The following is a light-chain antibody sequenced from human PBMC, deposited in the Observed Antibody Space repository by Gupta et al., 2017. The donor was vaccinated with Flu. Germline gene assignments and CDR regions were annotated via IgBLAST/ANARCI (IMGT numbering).Light chain of an antibody. CDR3: QQYGTSPRT. J-gene: IGKJ1*01. V-gene: IGKV3-20*01. CDR2: GAT. CDR1: QSVGSSY. Sequence: ERGTLSCRASQSVGSSYLAWYQQKPGQAPRLLIYGATGRAAGIPDRFSGSGSGTDFTLTISRLEPEDFAMYYCQQYGTSPRTFGQGTKVEIK.